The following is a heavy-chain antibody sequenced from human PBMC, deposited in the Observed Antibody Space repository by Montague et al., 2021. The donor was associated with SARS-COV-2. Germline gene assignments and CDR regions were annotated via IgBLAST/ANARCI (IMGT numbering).Heavy chain of an antibody. CDR1: GGSFNGYY. D-gene: IGHD3-16*02. J-gene: IGHJ5*02. V-gene: IGHV4-34*01. CDR3: AGGYDYVWGSYRYVHWFDP. Sequence: SETLSLTCAVYGGSFNGYYWSWIRQPPGKGLEWIGEINHSGSTNYNPSLKSRVTISVDTSKNQISLKLSSVTAAATAVYYCAGGYDYVWGSYRYVHWFDPWGQGTLVTVSS. CDR2: INHSGST.